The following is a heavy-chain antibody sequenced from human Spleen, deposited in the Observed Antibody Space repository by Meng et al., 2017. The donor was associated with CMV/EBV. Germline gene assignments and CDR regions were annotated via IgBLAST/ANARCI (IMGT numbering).Heavy chain of an antibody. Sequence: SGGSISSSDWWSWVRQPTGKGLEWIGEIYHSGRTNYNPSLKSRVTISVDKSKNQFSLKLSSVTAADTAVYYCARLRGGYSGSSHFDYWGQGTLVTVSS. CDR2: IYHSGRT. CDR3: ARLRGGYSGSSHFDY. CDR1: GGSISSSDW. V-gene: IGHV4-4*02. D-gene: IGHD1-26*01. J-gene: IGHJ4*02.